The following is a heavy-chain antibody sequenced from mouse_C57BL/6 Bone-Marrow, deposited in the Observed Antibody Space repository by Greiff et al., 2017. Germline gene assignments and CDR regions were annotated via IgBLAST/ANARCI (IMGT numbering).Heavy chain of an antibody. Sequence: DVMLVESGGGLVKPGGSLKLSCAASGFTFSSYAMSWVRQTPEKRLEWVATISDGGSYTYYPDNVKGRFTISRANAKNNLYLQMSHLKSEDTAMYYCAREILRYAMDYWGQGTSVTVSS. J-gene: IGHJ4*01. CDR2: ISDGGSYT. CDR3: AREILRYAMDY. D-gene: IGHD5-1-1*01. V-gene: IGHV5-4*01. CDR1: GFTFSSYA.